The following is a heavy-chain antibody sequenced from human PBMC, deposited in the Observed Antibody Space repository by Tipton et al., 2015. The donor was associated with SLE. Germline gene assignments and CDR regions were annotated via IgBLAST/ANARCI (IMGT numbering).Heavy chain of an antibody. CDR1: GGSISSDDYY. V-gene: IGHV4-31*03. CDR3: ARQGRSNVYYYNSLDV. J-gene: IGHJ3*01. CDR2: ISYSGST. D-gene: IGHD1-26*01. Sequence: TLSLTCTVSGGSISSDDYYWSWIRQHPGKGLEWVGHISYSGSTNYNPSLRSRVTISVDTSRNHFSLKLSSVTAADTAVYFCARQGRSNVYYYNSLDVWGQGTVVTVSS.